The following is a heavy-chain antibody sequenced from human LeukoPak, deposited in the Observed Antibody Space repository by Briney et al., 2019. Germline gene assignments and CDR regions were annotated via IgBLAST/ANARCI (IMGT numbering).Heavy chain of an antibody. D-gene: IGHD6-13*01. V-gene: IGHV3-23*01. CDR2: ISENGGTT. CDR3: AKDYGPKQLVFLDS. J-gene: IGHJ4*02. CDR1: GFTFSSYA. Sequence: QPGGSLRLSCAASGFTFSSYALSWVRQAPGKGLEWVSAISENGGTTFYADSVKGRFTITRDNSKNTLFVQMNSLRGEDTAVYYCAKDYGPKQLVFLDSWGQGTLVTVSS.